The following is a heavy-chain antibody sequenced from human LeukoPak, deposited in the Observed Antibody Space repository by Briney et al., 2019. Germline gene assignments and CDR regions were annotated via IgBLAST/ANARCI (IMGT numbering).Heavy chain of an antibody. CDR2: IGASGEST. Sequence: GGSLRLSCAASGFTFSVAAMTWVRQAPGKGLEWVSLIGASGESTYYADSVKGRFTISRDNSKNTLSLQMNSMRVEDTAMYFCAKDIQLSTWGLGTMVTVSS. CDR3: AKDIQLST. J-gene: IGHJ3*01. D-gene: IGHD5-24*01. V-gene: IGHV3-23*01. CDR1: GFTFSVAA.